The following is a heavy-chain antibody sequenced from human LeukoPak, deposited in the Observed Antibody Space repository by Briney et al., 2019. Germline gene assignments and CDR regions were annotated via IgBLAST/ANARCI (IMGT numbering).Heavy chain of an antibody. CDR2: IYYTGST. D-gene: IGHD1-26*01. J-gene: IGHJ4*02. Sequence: SETLSLTCTVSSGSISSHYYWDWIRQPPGKGLEWIGRIYYTGSTYYNPSLKSRVTISLDTSKNQFSLKLSSVTAADTAVYYCARVGVGATIDYWGQGTLVTVSS. CDR3: ARVGVGATIDY. CDR1: SGSISSHYY. V-gene: IGHV4-39*07.